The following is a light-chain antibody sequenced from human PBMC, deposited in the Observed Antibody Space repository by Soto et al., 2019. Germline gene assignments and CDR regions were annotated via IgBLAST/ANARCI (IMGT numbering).Light chain of an antibody. CDR1: SSNVGSYP. CDR3: AAWDDSLNGRYV. J-gene: IGLJ1*01. Sequence: QSVLTQPPSASGTPGQRGIISCSGSSSNVGSYPVNWYQHLPGAAPRLLMYTNNQRPSGVPDRFSGSKSGTSASLAISGLQTEDEADYYCAAWDDSLNGRYVFGTGTKVTVL. CDR2: TNN. V-gene: IGLV1-44*01.